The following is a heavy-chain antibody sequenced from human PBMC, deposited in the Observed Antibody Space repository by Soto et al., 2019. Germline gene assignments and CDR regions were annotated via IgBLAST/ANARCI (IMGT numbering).Heavy chain of an antibody. Sequence: PGGSLRLSCAASGFTFSSYAMSWVRQAPGKGLEWVSIITSDGRTYYADSVKGRFTISRDNSKNTVYLQMNSLRVEDTANYFCVRESTPPFFDSWGQGTPVTVSS. V-gene: IGHV3-23*01. D-gene: IGHD2-15*01. CDR3: VRESTPPFFDS. CDR2: IITSDGRT. CDR1: GFTFSSYA. J-gene: IGHJ4*02.